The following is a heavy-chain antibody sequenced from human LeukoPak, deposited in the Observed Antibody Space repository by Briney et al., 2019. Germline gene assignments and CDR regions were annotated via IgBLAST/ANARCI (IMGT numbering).Heavy chain of an antibody. J-gene: IGHJ6*02. D-gene: IGHD1-26*01. CDR2: ISYDGSNK. Sequence: GGSLRLSFAASGFTFSSYAMHWVRQAPGKGLEWVAVISYDGSNKYYADSVKGRFTISRDNSKNTLYLQMNSLRAEDTAVYYCARDPGADYYYYGMDVWGQGTTVTVSS. V-gene: IGHV3-30-3*01. CDR3: ARDPGADYYYYGMDV. CDR1: GFTFSSYA.